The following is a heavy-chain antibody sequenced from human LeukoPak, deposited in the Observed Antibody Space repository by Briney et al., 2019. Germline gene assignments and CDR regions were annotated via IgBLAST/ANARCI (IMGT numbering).Heavy chain of an antibody. D-gene: IGHD6-13*01. CDR2: IYYSGST. V-gene: IGHV4-39*07. CDR3: AKRNADSSSWSPNGAFDI. J-gene: IGHJ3*02. Sequence: SETLSLTCTVSGGSISSSYYWGWIRQPPGKGLEWIGSIYYSGSTYYNPSLKSRVTISVDTSKNQFSLKLSSVTAADTAVYYCAKRNADSSSWSPNGAFDIWGQGTMVTVSS. CDR1: GGSISSSYY.